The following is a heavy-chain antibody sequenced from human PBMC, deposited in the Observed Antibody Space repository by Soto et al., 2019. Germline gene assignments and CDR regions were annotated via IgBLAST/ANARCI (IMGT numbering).Heavy chain of an antibody. CDR2: VNPNSGET. CDR3: SGTAGP. CDR1: GHSLNKYD. D-gene: IGHD6-13*01. Sequence: ASVKVSCKASGHSLNKYDINWVRQAPGQGLEWMGWVNPNSGETGFAQKFQGRITMTRNTSINTVYMELRSLRSDDTAVYFCSGTAGPWGQGTLVTVSS. J-gene: IGHJ5*02. V-gene: IGHV1-8*01.